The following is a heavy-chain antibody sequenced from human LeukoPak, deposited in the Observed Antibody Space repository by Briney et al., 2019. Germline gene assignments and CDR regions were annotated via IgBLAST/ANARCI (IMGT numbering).Heavy chain of an antibody. Sequence: SETLSLTCTVSGGTISSYFWSWIRQPSGKGLEWIGYIKYNGDTRYNPSLKSRVTMSVDTSKNQFSLKLSSVTAADTAEYYCARYYCSGGTCFHFDYWGQGALVTVSS. CDR2: IKYNGDT. V-gene: IGHV4-59*08. J-gene: IGHJ4*02. D-gene: IGHD2-15*01. CDR3: ARYYCSGGTCFHFDY. CDR1: GGTISSYF.